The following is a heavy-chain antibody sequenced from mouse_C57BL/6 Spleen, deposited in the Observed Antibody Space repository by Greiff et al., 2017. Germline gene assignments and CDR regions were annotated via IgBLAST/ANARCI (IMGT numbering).Heavy chain of an antibody. CDR2: IYPGDGDT. CDR3: ARRTGSWYFDV. CDR1: GYAFSSYW. Sequence: VQLQQSGASVKISCKASGYAFSSYWMNWVKQRPGKGLEWIGQIYPGDGDTNYNGKFKGKATLTADKSSSTAYMQLSSLTSEDSAVYFCARRTGSWYFDVWGTGTTVTVSS. V-gene: IGHV1-80*01. J-gene: IGHJ1*03. D-gene: IGHD4-1*01.